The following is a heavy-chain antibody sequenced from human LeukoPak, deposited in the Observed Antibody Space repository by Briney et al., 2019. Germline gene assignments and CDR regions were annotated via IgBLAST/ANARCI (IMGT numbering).Heavy chain of an antibody. CDR1: GESFIHFY. CDR3: AGRGRDSDWFPTTIDY. CDR2: INHSGST. Sequence: SETLSLTCAVYGESFIHFYWTWIRQSPGRGLEWIGEINHSGSTNYNPSLKSRVTLSIDTSRNQFSLRLTSVTVADTAVYYCAGRGRDSDWFPTTIDYWGQGSLVTVSS. V-gene: IGHV4-34*01. D-gene: IGHD3-9*01. J-gene: IGHJ4*02.